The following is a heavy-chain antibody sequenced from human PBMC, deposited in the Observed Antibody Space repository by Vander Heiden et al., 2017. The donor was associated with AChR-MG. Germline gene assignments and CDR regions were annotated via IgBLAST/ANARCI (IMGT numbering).Heavy chain of an antibody. V-gene: IGHV4-4*02. Sequence: QVQLQESGPGLVRPSGTLSLTCAVSGGPISSSHWWTWVRQPPGKGLEWIGEIYDTGTTNYNPSLKSRVTISVDKSKNQFSLRLSSVTAADTAVYYCARDHLVAAGVYYYYYAREVWGQGTKGTVSS. CDR2: IYDTGTT. J-gene: IGHJ6*02. D-gene: IGHD6-13*01. CDR3: ARDHLVAAGVYYYYYAREV. CDR1: GGPISSSHW.